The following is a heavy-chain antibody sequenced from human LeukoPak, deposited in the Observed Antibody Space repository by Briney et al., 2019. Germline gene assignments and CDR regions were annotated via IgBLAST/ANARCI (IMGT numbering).Heavy chain of an antibody. Sequence: PGGSLRLSCAASGFTFSSYSMNWVRQAPGKGLEWVSSISSSSSYIYYADSVKGRFTISRDNAKNSLYLQMNSLGAEDTAVYYCARSITMIVVVTSGHFDYWGQGTLVTVSS. V-gene: IGHV3-21*01. D-gene: IGHD3-22*01. CDR2: ISSSSSYI. CDR3: ARSITMIVVVTSGHFDY. CDR1: GFTFSSYS. J-gene: IGHJ4*02.